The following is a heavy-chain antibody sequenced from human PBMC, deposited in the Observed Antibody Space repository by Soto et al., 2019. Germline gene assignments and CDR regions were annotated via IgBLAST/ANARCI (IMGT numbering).Heavy chain of an antibody. J-gene: IGHJ2*01. CDR1: GFTFSSYG. V-gene: IGHV3-30*18. CDR3: AKDGYYYDSSGFYWYFDL. CDR2: ISYDGSNK. D-gene: IGHD3-22*01. Sequence: QVQLVESGGGVVQPGRSLRLSCAASGFTFSSYGMHWVRQAPGKGLAWVAVISYDGSNKYYADSVKGRFTISRDNSKNTLYLQMNSLRAEDTAVYYCAKDGYYYDSSGFYWYFDLWGRGTLVTVSS.